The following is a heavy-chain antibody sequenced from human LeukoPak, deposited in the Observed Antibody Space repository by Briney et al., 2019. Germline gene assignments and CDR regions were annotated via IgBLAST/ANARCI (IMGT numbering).Heavy chain of an antibody. J-gene: IGHJ4*02. Sequence: GGSLRLSCAASGFTFSSYSMNWVRQAPGKGLEWVSYISSSSSTIYYADSVKGRFTISRDNAKNSLYLQMNSLRAEDTAVYYCASVWVGATSINFDYWGQGTLVTVSS. D-gene: IGHD1-26*01. CDR2: ISSSSSTI. CDR3: ASVWVGATSINFDY. V-gene: IGHV3-48*01. CDR1: GFTFSSYS.